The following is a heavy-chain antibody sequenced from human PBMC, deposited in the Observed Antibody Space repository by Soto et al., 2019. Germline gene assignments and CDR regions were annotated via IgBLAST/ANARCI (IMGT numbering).Heavy chain of an antibody. CDR1: GGSFTSNNW. CDR2: IYRTGST. V-gene: IGHV4-4*02. CDR3: ASRDPGTSVDY. Sequence: SETLSLTCAFSGGSFTSNNWWTWVRQPPGQGLEWIGEIYRTGSTNYNPSLKSRVTISLDKSENQFSLKVTSLTDADTAVYYCASRDPGTSVDYWGQGTLVTVSS. J-gene: IGHJ4*02. D-gene: IGHD1-7*01.